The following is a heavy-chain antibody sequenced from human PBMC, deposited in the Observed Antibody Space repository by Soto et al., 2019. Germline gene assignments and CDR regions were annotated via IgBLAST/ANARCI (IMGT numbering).Heavy chain of an antibody. V-gene: IGHV3-9*01. D-gene: IGHD3-3*01. CDR3: ARGGGSSDFWSGYSSAYYMDV. J-gene: IGHJ6*03. Sequence: SLRLSCAASGFTFDDYAMHWVRQAPGKGLEWVSGISWNSGSIGYADSVKGRFIISRDNAESSLSLQMDSLRPEDTAVYYCARGGGSSDFWSGYSSAYYMDVWGKGTTVTVSS. CDR2: ISWNSGSI. CDR1: GFTFDDYA.